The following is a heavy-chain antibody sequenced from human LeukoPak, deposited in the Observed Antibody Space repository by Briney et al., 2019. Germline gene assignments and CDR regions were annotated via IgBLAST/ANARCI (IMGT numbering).Heavy chain of an antibody. J-gene: IGHJ5*02. CDR1: GGSVSSGSYY. V-gene: IGHV4-61*01. D-gene: IGHD2-2*01. CDR3: ARGGASSIPFDP. CDR2: IHNSGST. Sequence: SETLSLTCTVSGGSVSSGSYYWSWIRQPPGKGLEWNGFIHNSGSTKYNPSLMSRVTISVDTSKNQFSLKLSSVTAAETAVYYCARGGASSIPFDPWGQGTLVAVSS.